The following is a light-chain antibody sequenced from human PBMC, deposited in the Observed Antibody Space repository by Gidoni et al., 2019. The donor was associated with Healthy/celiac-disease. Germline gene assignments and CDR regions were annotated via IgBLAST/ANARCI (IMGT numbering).Light chain of an antibody. Sequence: DIQMTQSPSSLSASVGDRVTITCRESQSISSYLNWYQQKPGKAPKLLIYDASSLESGVQSRFSGSGSGTEFTLTISRLQTEDFAPYYCQQSYSTPFTFGQGTRLEIK. V-gene: IGKV1-39*01. CDR3: QQSYSTPFT. J-gene: IGKJ5*01. CDR2: DAS. CDR1: QSISSY.